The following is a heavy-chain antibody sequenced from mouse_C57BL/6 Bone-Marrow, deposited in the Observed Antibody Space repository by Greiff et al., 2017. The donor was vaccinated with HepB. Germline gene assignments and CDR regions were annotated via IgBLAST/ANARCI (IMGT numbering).Heavy chain of an antibody. CDR3: ARDYGSFSFDY. Sequence: DVHLVESGGGLVKPGGSLKLSCAASGFTFSSYAMSWVRQTPEKRLEWVATISDGGSYTYYPDNVKGRFTISRDNAKNNLYLQMSHLKSEDTAMYYCARDYGSFSFDYWGQGTTLTVSS. V-gene: IGHV5-4*01. D-gene: IGHD1-1*01. CDR1: GFTFSSYA. J-gene: IGHJ2*01. CDR2: ISDGGSYT.